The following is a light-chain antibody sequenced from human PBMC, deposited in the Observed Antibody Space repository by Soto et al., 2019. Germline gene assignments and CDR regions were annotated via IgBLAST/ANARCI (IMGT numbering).Light chain of an antibody. CDR3: HQFNNPIT. CDR1: QDISTA. Sequence: IQMTQSPSTLSASVGDRGTITCRASQDISTALAWYQQKPGKPPKVLIYGASTLENGVPSRFIGSGSGTDFTLTISSLLPEDFATYYCHQFNNPITFGQGTRLEIK. J-gene: IGKJ5*01. CDR2: GAS. V-gene: IGKV1D-13*01.